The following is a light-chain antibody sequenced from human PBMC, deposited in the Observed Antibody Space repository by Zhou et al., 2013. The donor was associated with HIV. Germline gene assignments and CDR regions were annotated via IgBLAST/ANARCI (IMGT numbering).Light chain of an antibody. J-gene: IGKJ2*01. CDR1: QSVSSTY. V-gene: IGKV3-11*01. CDR3: QQRSNWPGT. Sequence: EIVLTQSPATLSLSPGERATLSCGASQSVSSTYLAWYQQKPGLPPRLLIYDASNRATGIPARFSGSGSGTDFTLTISSLEPEDFAVYYCQQRSNWPGTFGQGTKLEIK. CDR2: DAS.